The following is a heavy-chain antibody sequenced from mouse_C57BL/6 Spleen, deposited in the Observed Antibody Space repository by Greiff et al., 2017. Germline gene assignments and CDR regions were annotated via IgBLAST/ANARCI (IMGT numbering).Heavy chain of an antibody. Sequence: VQLQQSGAELVRPGASVKLSCTASGFNIKDYYLHWVKQRPEQGLEWIGRIEPEDGDTEYAPKFPGKATMTADTSSNTAYLQLSSLTSEDTAVYYCTTRYGSSPAWFACWGQGTLVTVSA. J-gene: IGHJ3*01. CDR3: TTRYGSSPAWFAC. D-gene: IGHD1-3*01. CDR2: IEPEDGDT. CDR1: GFNIKDYY. V-gene: IGHV14-1*01.